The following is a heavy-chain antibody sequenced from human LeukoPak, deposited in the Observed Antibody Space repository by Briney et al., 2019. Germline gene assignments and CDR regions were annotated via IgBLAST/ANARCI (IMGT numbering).Heavy chain of an antibody. CDR2: IIPIFGIA. Sequence: SVKVSCKASGYTFTSYGISWVRQAPGQGLEWMGRIIPIFGIANYAQKFQGRVTITADKSTSTAYMELSSLRSEDTAVYYCARGPYYDSSGYYFDYWGQGTLVTVSS. V-gene: IGHV1-69*04. CDR1: GYTFTSYG. D-gene: IGHD3-22*01. CDR3: ARGPYYDSSGYYFDY. J-gene: IGHJ4*02.